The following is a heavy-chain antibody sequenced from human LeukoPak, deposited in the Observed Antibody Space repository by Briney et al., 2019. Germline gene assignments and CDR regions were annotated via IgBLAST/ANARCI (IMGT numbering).Heavy chain of an antibody. CDR3: AKEHYDFWSGPTYYFDY. Sequence: GGSLRLSCAASGFTFSSYGMHWVRQAPGKGLEWVAVISYDGSNKYYADSVKGRFTISRDNSKNTLYLQMNSLRAEGTAVYYCAKEHYDFWSGPTYYFDYWGQGTLVTVSS. D-gene: IGHD3-3*01. CDR1: GFTFSSYG. J-gene: IGHJ4*02. V-gene: IGHV3-30*18. CDR2: ISYDGSNK.